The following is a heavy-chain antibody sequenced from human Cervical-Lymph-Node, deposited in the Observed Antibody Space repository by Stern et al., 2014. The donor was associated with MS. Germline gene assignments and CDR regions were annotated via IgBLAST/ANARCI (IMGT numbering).Heavy chain of an antibody. Sequence: QVQLQESGPGLVKPSQTLSLTCSVSGVSVSSGRYYWSWIRQSAGEGLEWVGRIIPPGGPATNPPLKSRVAISIATPANAFPRRLTPGTAADTAVYYCARSGVVGGTVHYDYWGQGTLVTVSS. V-gene: IGHV4-61*02. J-gene: IGHJ4*02. CDR2: IIPPGGP. D-gene: IGHD1-26*01. CDR3: ARSGVVGGTVHYDY. CDR1: GVSVSSGRYY.